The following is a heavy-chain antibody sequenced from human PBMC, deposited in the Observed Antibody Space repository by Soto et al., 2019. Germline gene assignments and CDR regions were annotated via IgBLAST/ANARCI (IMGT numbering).Heavy chain of an antibody. V-gene: IGHV4-4*02. J-gene: IGHJ3*02. CDR2: IYHSGST. Sequence: SETLSLTCAVSGGSISSSNWWSWVRQPPGKGLEWIGEIYHSGSTNYNPSLKSRVTISVDKSKNQFSLKLSSVTAADTAVYYCARDSRTGTFYAFDIWGQGTMVTVSS. CDR3: ARDSRTGTFYAFDI. D-gene: IGHD1-1*01. CDR1: GGSISSSNW.